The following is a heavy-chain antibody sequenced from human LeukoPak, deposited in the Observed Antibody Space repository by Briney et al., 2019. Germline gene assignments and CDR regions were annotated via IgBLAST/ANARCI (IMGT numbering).Heavy chain of an antibody. CDR1: GFTFGSYA. Sequence: GGSLRLSCAASGFTFGSYAMSWVRQAPGKGLEWVSAISGSGGSTYYADSVKGRFTISRDNSKNTLYLQMNSLRAEDTAVYYCAKATCSSTSCYQYYYYGMDVWGQGTTVTVSS. J-gene: IGHJ6*02. V-gene: IGHV3-23*01. CDR2: ISGSGGST. D-gene: IGHD2-2*01. CDR3: AKATCSSTSCYQYYYYGMDV.